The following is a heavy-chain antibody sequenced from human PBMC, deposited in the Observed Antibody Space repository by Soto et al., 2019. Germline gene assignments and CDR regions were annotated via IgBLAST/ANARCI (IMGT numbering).Heavy chain of an antibody. CDR2: IDWDDDK. CDR3: SYGPYYFDY. J-gene: IGHJ4*02. CDR1: GFSLSTSGMR. V-gene: IGHV2-70*03. Sequence: SGPTLVNPTQTLTLTCTFSGFSLSTSGMRVSWIRQPPGKALEWLARIDWDDDKFYSTSLKTRLTISKDTSKNQVVLTMTNMDPVDRGGGGYSYGPYYFDYWGQGTLVTVSS. D-gene: IGHD5-18*01.